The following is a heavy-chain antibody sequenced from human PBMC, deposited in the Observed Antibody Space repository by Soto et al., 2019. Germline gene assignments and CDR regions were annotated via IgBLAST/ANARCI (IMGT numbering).Heavy chain of an antibody. D-gene: IGHD3-10*01. Sequence: PSETLSLTCTVSGGSISSGDYYWSWIRQPPGKGLEWIGNIYYSGSTYYNPSLKSRVTISVDTSKNQFSLKLSSVTAADTAVYYCARGGLLWFGEFSSLNWFDPWGQGTLVTVSS. CDR3: ARGGLLWFGEFSSLNWFDP. J-gene: IGHJ5*02. V-gene: IGHV4-30-4*01. CDR1: GGSISSGDYY. CDR2: IYYSGST.